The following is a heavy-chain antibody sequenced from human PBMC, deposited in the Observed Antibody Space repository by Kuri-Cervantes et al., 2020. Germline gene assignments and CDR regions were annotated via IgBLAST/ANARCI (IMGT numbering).Heavy chain of an antibody. D-gene: IGHD3-22*01. V-gene: IGHV3-30*03. J-gene: IGHJ4*02. CDR2: ISNDGINH. CDR1: GFTFSDYD. Sequence: GESLKISCAGSGFTFSDYDIHWVRQAPGKGLEWITLISNDGINHYFGNSVKGRFTMSRDNSKNTLYLQMNSLRAEDTAVYYCARAVRSYYYDSSGYGYRGQGTLVTVSS. CDR3: ARAVRSYYYDSSGYGY.